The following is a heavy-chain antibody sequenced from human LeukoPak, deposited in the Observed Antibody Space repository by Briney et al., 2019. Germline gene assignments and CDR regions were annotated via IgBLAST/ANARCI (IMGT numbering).Heavy chain of an antibody. CDR1: GFTFDDYG. D-gene: IGHD2-15*01. CDR2: IKSNGGST. V-gene: IGHV3-20*04. CDR3: ARDGGDCSGDSCYVDY. J-gene: IGHJ4*02. Sequence: PGGSLRLSCAASGFTFDDYGMSWVRQAPGKGLEWVSSIKSNGGSTGYADSVKGRFTISRDNAKNSLYLQMNSLRAEDTALYYCARDGGDCSGDSCYVDYWGQGTLVTVSS.